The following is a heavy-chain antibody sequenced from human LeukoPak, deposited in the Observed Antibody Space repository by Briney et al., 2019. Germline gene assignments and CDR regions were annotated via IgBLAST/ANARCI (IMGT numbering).Heavy chain of an antibody. Sequence: EASVKVSCKASGGTFSSYAISWVRQAPGQGLEWMGGIIPIFGTANYAQKFQGRVTMTTDTSTSTAYMELRSLRSDDTAVYYCARDPGEDYGERNDYWGQGTLVTVSS. D-gene: IGHD4-17*01. V-gene: IGHV1-69*05. J-gene: IGHJ4*02. CDR1: GGTFSSYA. CDR3: ARDPGEDYGERNDY. CDR2: IIPIFGTA.